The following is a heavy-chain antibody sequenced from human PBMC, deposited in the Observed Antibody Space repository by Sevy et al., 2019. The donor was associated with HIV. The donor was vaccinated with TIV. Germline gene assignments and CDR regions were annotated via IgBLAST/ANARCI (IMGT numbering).Heavy chain of an antibody. CDR2: IRQDGSDK. D-gene: IGHD3-9*01. CDR1: EFTFSRYC. V-gene: IGHV3-7*03. Sequence: GGSLRLSCTASEFTFSRYCMSWIRRAPGKGLEWVATIRQDGSDKYYVDSVKGRFTISRDNAENSLYLQMNGVRAGDTAVYYCARFRAGTFDDWGQGVGTFDYWGQGALVTVSS. J-gene: IGHJ4*02. CDR3: ARFRAGTFDDWGQGVGTFDY.